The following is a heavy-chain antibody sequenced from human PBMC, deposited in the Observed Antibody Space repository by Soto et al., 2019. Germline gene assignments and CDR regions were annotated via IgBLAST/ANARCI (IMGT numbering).Heavy chain of an antibody. CDR2: IYYSGST. CDR3: ASLEVSSARYYFDY. Sequence: SETLSLTCTVSGGSISSYYWSWIRQPPGKGLEWIGYIYYSGSTNYNPSLKSRVTISVDTSKNQFSLKLSSVTAADTAVYYCASLEVSSARYYFDYWGQGTLVTVSS. D-gene: IGHD6-6*01. CDR1: GGSISSYY. J-gene: IGHJ4*02. V-gene: IGHV4-59*08.